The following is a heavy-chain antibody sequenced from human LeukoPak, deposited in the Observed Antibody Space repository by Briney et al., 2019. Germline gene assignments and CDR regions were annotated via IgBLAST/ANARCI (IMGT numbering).Heavy chain of an antibody. CDR2: IRSEAYSGTT. CDR3: TDSSGYLLPDY. J-gene: IGHJ4*02. V-gene: IGHV3-49*03. CDR1: GFTFRDYT. D-gene: IGHD3-22*01. Sequence: GGSLRLSCSASGFTFRDYTVSWFRQAPGKGLEWVGLIRSEAYSGTTEYATSVKDRFTISRDDSNSIAYLHMNSLKTEDTAVYYCTDSSGYLLPDYWGQGTLVTVSS.